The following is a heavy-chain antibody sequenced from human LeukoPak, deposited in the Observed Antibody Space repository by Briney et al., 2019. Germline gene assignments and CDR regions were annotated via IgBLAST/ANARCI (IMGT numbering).Heavy chain of an antibody. J-gene: IGHJ6*03. CDR1: GYTFPSYD. CDR3: ARGRRGLTTYYYNYMDV. V-gene: IGHV1-8*01. Sequence: ASVKVSCKASGYTFPSYDINWVRQATGQGLEWMGWMNPNSGNTGYAQKFQGRVAMTRNTSISTAYMELSSLRSDDTAVYYCARGRRGLTTYYYNYMDVWGKGTTVTVSS. CDR2: MNPNSGNT. D-gene: IGHD1-1*01.